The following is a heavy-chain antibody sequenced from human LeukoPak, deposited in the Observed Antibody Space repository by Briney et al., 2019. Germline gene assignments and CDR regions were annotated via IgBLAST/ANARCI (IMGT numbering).Heavy chain of an antibody. V-gene: IGHV1-2*02. CDR2: INPNSGGT. CDR3: ARAHDYDSSGYYPLYCFEY. D-gene: IGHD3-22*01. CDR1: GYTFTGYY. J-gene: IGHJ4*02. Sequence: ASVKVSCKASGYTFTGYYMHWVRQAPGQGLEWMGWINPNSGGTNYAQKFQGRVTMTRDTSISTAYMELSRLRSDDTAVYYCARAHDYDSSGYYPLYCFEYWGQGTLVTVSS.